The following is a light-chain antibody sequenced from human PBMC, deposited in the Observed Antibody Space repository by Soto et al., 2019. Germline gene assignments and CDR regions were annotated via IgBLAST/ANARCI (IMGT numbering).Light chain of an antibody. CDR3: CSYAGSRYV. J-gene: IGLJ1*01. CDR1: SSDVGGYNY. CDR2: DVS. Sequence: QSVLTQPRSLTGSPGQSVTISCTGTSSDVGGYNYVSWYQQHPGKAPKLIIYDVSKRPSGVPDRFSGSKSGNTASLTISGLQAEDEADYYCCSYAGSRYVFGTGTKVTVL. V-gene: IGLV2-11*01.